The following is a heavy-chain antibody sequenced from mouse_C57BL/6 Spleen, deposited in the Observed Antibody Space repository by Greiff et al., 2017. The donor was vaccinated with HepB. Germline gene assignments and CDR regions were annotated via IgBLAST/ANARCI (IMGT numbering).Heavy chain of an antibody. CDR1: GYTFTSYW. Sequence: VQLQQPGAELVKPGASVKLSCKASGYTFTSYWMHWVKQRPGQGLEWIGMIHPNSGSTNYNEKFKSKATLTVDKSSSTAYMQLSSLTSEDSAVYYCAREDDYPYAMDYWGQGTSVTVSS. J-gene: IGHJ4*01. V-gene: IGHV1-64*01. CDR3: AREDDYPYAMDY. CDR2: IHPNSGST. D-gene: IGHD2-4*01.